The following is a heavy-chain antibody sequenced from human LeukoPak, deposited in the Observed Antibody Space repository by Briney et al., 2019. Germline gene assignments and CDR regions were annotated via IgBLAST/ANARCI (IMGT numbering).Heavy chain of an antibody. Sequence: ASVKVSCKASGYTFTGYYMHWVRQAPGQGLEWMGWINPNSGGTNYAQKLQGRVTMTTDTSTSTAYMELRSLRSDDTAVYYCARDHPDGDYAGGEWGQGTLVTVSS. CDR1: GYTFTGYY. CDR3: ARDHPDGDYAGGE. CDR2: INPNSGGT. V-gene: IGHV1-2*02. D-gene: IGHD4-17*01. J-gene: IGHJ4*02.